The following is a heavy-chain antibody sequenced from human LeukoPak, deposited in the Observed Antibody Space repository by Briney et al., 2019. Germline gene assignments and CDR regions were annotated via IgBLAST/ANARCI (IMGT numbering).Heavy chain of an antibody. Sequence: SETLSLTCTVSGGSISSYYWSWIRQPPGKGLEWIGYIYYSGSTNYNPSLKSRVTISVDTSKNQFSLKLSSVTAADTAVYYCARYGSGSYYSYGMDVWGQGTTVTVSS. D-gene: IGHD3-10*01. CDR1: GGSISSYY. J-gene: IGHJ6*02. CDR2: IYYSGST. V-gene: IGHV4-59*08. CDR3: ARYGSGSYYSYGMDV.